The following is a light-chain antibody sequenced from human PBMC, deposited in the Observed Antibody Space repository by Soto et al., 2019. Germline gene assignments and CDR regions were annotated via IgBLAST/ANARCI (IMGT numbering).Light chain of an antibody. CDR1: QSVSSSY. Sequence: EIVFTQSPGTLYLSPGERVTLSCRASQSVSSSYLAWYQQKLGQAPRLFIYGASSRATGIPDRFSGSGSGTDFTLTISRLEPEDFAAYYCQQYGTSTWTFGQGTKVDIK. J-gene: IGKJ1*01. V-gene: IGKV3-20*01. CDR3: QQYGTSTWT. CDR2: GAS.